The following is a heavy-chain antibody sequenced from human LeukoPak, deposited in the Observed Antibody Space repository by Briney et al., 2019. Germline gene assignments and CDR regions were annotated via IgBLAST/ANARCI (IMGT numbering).Heavy chain of an antibody. V-gene: IGHV3-48*03. CDR1: GFTFSSYE. J-gene: IGHJ6*02. Sequence: PGGSLRLSCAASGFTFSSYEMNWVRQAPGKGLEWVSYISSSGSTIYYADSVKGRFTISRDNAKNSLYLQMNSLRAEDTAVYHCARDLSPSGAAGTSYYYYGMDVWGQGTTVTVSS. CDR2: ISSSGSTI. CDR3: ARDLSPSGAAGTSYYYYGMDV. D-gene: IGHD6-13*01.